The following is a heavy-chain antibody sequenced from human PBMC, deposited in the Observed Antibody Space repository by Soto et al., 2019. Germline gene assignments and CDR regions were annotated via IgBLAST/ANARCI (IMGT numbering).Heavy chain of an antibody. CDR1: GGSISSYY. D-gene: IGHD4-17*01. J-gene: IGHJ6*02. V-gene: IGHV4-59*01. CDR2: IYYSGST. CDR3: ASSTPYYGDPNRDYYYGMDV. Sequence: SETLSLTCTVSGGSISSYYWSWIRQPPGKGLEWIGYIYYSGSTNYNPSLKSRVTISVDTSKNQFSLKLSSVTAADPAVYYCASSTPYYGDPNRDYYYGMDVWGQGTTVTVSS.